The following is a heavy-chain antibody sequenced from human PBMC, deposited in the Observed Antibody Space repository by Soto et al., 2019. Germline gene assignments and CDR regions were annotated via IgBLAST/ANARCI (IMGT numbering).Heavy chain of an antibody. D-gene: IGHD6-19*01. V-gene: IGHV3-30*18. CDR2: ISYDGSNK. CDR1: GFTFSSYG. CDR3: AKAIRSVAGTYFDY. J-gene: IGHJ4*02. Sequence: PGGSLRLSCAASGFTFSSYGMHWVRQAPGKGLEWVAVISYDGSNKYYADSVKGRFTISRDNSKNTLYLQMNSLRAEDTAVYYCAKAIRSVAGTYFDYWGQGTLVTVSS.